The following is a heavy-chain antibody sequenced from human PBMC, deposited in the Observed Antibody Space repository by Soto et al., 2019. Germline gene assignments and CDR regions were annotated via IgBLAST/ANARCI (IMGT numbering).Heavy chain of an antibody. CDR3: ARGIAAAAPFDY. V-gene: IGHV1-2*02. D-gene: IGHD6-13*01. J-gene: IGHJ4*02. Sequence: PSVKVSCKASGYTFTGYYMHWVRQAPGQGLEWMGWINPNSGGTNYAQKFQGRVTMTRDTSISTAYMELSRLRSDDTAVYYCARGIAAAAPFDYWGQGTLVTVSS. CDR2: INPNSGGT. CDR1: GYTFTGYY.